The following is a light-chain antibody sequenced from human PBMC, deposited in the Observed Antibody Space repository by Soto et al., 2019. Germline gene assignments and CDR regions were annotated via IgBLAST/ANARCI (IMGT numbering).Light chain of an antibody. CDR2: WAS. CDR1: QSVLYSSNNKNY. CDR3: QQYYSTPYT. V-gene: IGKV4-1*01. J-gene: IGKJ2*01. Sequence: DIVLTQSPDSLAVSLGERATINCKSSQSVLYSSNNKNYLAWYQQKPGQPPKLLIYWASIRESGVPDRFSGSGSGTDFPLTSSSLQAEDVAVYYCQQYYSTPYTFGQGTKLEIK.